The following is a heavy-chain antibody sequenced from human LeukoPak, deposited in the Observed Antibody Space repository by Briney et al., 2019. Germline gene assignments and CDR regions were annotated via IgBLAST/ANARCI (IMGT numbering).Heavy chain of an antibody. V-gene: IGHV3-23*01. CDR2: ISGSGGLT. CDR1: GFTFSSYA. Sequence: GGSLRLSCAASGFTFSSYAMSWVRQAPGKGLEWVSAISGSGGLTYYADSVKGRFTISRDNSRNTLYLQMSSLRAEDTAIFYCAKKNNDFLTGHNVALYYYYYMDVWGKGTTVTVSS. D-gene: IGHD3-9*01. J-gene: IGHJ6*03. CDR3: AKKNNDFLTGHNVALYYYYYMDV.